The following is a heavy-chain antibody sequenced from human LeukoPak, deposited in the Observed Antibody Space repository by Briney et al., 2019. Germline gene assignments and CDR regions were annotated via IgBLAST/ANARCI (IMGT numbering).Heavy chain of an antibody. D-gene: IGHD3-22*01. J-gene: IGHJ4*02. CDR2: ISISISYI. CDR3: ARDRGSGSPRIFDY. V-gene: IGHV3-21*03. Sequence: NPGRSLRLSFAASRFTFSSYSMNWVRQAPAKGLEWVSSISISISYIYYADSVNGRFTISRYNAKNSLYLQMNSLRAEDTALYYFARDRGSGSPRIFDYWGQGTLVTVSS. CDR1: RFTFSSYS.